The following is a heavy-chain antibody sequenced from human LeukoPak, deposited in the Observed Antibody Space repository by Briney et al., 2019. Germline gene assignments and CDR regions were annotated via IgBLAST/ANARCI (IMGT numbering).Heavy chain of an antibody. Sequence: GGSLRLSCAASGFTFSSYAMNWVRQAPGKGLEWVSYISSSGSTIYYADPVKGRFTISRDNAKNSLYLQMNSLRAEDTAVYYCAELGITMIGGVWGKGTTVTISS. CDR2: ISSSGSTI. CDR3: AELGITMIGGV. D-gene: IGHD3-10*02. V-gene: IGHV3-48*03. J-gene: IGHJ6*04. CDR1: GFTFSSYA.